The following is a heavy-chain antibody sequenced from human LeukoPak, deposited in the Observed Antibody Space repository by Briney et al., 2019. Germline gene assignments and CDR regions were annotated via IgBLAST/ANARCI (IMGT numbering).Heavy chain of an antibody. J-gene: IGHJ4*02. CDR1: GFTFTTYA. V-gene: IGHV3-23*01. CDR3: VKGQTYYGSGSYKPH. Sequence: GGSLRLSCSASGFTFTTYAMTWVRQAPGKGREWVSTITNTAVTTYYADSVKGRFTISRDNSKNNLYLQMNRLTVEDTAVYYCVKGQTYYGSGSYKPHWGQGTPVTVSS. D-gene: IGHD3-10*01. CDR2: ITNTAVTT.